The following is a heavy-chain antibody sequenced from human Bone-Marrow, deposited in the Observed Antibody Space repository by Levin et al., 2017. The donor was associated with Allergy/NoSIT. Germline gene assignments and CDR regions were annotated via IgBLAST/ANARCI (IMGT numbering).Heavy chain of an antibody. Sequence: GESLKISCKASGYTFTSYGISWVRQAPGQGLEWMGWISAYNGNTNYAQKLQGRVTMTTDTSTSTAYMELRSLRSDDTAVYYCARVGAYCGGDCYFRDWFDPWGQGTLVTVSS. CDR2: ISAYNGNT. CDR1: GYTFTSYG. J-gene: IGHJ5*02. CDR3: ARVGAYCGGDCYFRDWFDP. D-gene: IGHD2-21*02. V-gene: IGHV1-18*01.